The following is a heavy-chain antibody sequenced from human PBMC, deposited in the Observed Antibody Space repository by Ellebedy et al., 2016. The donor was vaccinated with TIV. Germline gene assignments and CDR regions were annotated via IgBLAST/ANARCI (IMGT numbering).Heavy chain of an antibody. CDR3: ARDTMWAFDI. Sequence: GGSLRLSCVASGFKFSTEPMNWVRHTPGKGLEWISNIRAEGDEKTYADSVRGRFIISRDNAKNSLFLQMNSLRGEDTAIYYCARDTMWAFDIWGQGTLVTVSS. J-gene: IGHJ4*02. CDR2: IRAEGDEK. D-gene: IGHD3-3*01. V-gene: IGHV3-48*01. CDR1: GFKFSTEP.